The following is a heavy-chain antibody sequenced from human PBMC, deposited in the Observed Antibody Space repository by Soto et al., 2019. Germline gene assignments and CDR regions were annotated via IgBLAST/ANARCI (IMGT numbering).Heavy chain of an antibody. J-gene: IGHJ4*02. D-gene: IGHD2-2*01. CDR3: ARVRGIPADADY. CDR2: ISAYNGNT. V-gene: IGHV1-18*01. CDR1: GYTFTTSG. Sequence: QVQLVQSGAEVRKPGASVKVSCKASGYTFTTSGISWVRQAPGQGLEWMAMISAYNGNTNYAQKIQGRVTLTTDTPTSTAYMELRSLKSDDTATDSCARVRGIPADADYWGQGSLVTVSS.